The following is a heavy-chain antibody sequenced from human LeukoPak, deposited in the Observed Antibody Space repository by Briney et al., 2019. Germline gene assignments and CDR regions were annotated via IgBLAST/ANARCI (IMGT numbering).Heavy chain of an antibody. V-gene: IGHV3-7*03. CDR1: AFIFSGHW. CDR2: IKEDGSER. J-gene: IGHJ3*02. CDR3: ARDPVNWGQDSGTFDI. D-gene: IGHD3-16*01. Sequence: GGSLRLSCEGSAFIFSGHWMNWVRQTPGKGLEWVASIKEDGSERQYVDSVKGRFSISRDNTKGSLFLQLNSLRAEDTAVYYCARDPVNWGQDSGTFDIWGQGTMVTVSS.